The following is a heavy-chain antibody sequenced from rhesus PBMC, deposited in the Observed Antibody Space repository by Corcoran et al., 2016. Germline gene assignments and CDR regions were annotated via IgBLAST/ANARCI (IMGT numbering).Heavy chain of an antibody. J-gene: IGHJ4*01. V-gene: IGHV4-122*02. D-gene: IGHD4-23*01. CDR3: ARYSNYVY. CDR2: ISYSGST. CDR1: GGPISSSHYY. Sequence: QVQLQESGPGLVKPSETMSFTCAVSGGPISSSHYYWSWIRQAPGKGLEWIGYISYSGSTNYNPSLKSRFTISRDTSKIQFSLKLSSVTAAATAVYYCARYSNYVYWDQGVLVTVSS.